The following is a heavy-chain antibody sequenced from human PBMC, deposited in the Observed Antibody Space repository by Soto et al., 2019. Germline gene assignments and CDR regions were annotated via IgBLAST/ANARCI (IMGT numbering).Heavy chain of an antibody. J-gene: IGHJ6*02. D-gene: IGHD2-2*01. CDR1: GFTFSNAW. Sequence: GGSLRLSCAASGFTFSNAWMNWVRQAPGKGLEWVGRIKSKTDGGTTDYAAPVKGRITISRDDSKNTLYLQMNSLKTEDTAVYYCTTALGYCSSTSCWHNYYYYYGMDVWGQGTTVTVSS. V-gene: IGHV3-15*07. CDR2: IKSKTDGGTT. CDR3: TTALGYCSSTSCWHNYYYYYGMDV.